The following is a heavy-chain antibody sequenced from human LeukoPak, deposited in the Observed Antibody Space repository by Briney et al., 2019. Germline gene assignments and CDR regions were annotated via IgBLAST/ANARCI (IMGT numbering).Heavy chain of an antibody. J-gene: IGHJ6*02. CDR1: GFIFSNYA. CDR2: INHNGNVN. V-gene: IGHV3-7*03. Sequence: GGSLRLSCAASGFIFSNYAMSWVRQAPGKGLEWVASINHNGNVNYYVDSVKGRFTISRDNAKNSLYLQMSNLRAEDTAVYFCARGGGLDVWGQGATVTVSS. D-gene: IGHD3-16*01. CDR3: ARGGGLDV.